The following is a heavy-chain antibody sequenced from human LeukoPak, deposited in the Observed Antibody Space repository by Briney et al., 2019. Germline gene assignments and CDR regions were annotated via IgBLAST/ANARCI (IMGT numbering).Heavy chain of an antibody. CDR3: ARGTGDDFWSGYYTGVGYYFDY. Sequence: SETLSLTCAVYGGSFSGYYWSWISQPPGKGLEWIGEINHSGSTNYNPSLKSRVTISVDTSKNQFSLKLSSVTAADTAVYYCARGTGDDFWSGYYTGVGYYFDYWGQGTLVTVSS. J-gene: IGHJ4*02. D-gene: IGHD3-3*01. CDR1: GGSFSGYY. V-gene: IGHV4-34*01. CDR2: INHSGST.